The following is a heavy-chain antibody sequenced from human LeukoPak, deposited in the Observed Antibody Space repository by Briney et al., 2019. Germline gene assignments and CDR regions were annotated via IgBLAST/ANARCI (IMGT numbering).Heavy chain of an antibody. D-gene: IGHD3-10*01. Sequence: GASVKVSCKASGYTFTGYYMHWVRQAPGQGREWMGWINPNSGGTNYAQKFQGRVTMTRDTSISTVYMEMSRLRYDDTAVYYCARNYYGSGSYYDPYYFDYWGQGTLVTVSS. CDR3: ARNYYGSGSYYDPYYFDY. J-gene: IGHJ4*02. CDR1: GYTFTGYY. CDR2: INPNSGGT. V-gene: IGHV1-2*02.